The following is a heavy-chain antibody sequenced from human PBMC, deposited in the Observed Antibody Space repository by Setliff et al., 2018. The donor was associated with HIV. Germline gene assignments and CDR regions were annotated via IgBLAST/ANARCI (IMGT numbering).Heavy chain of an antibody. CDR2: INAGNGNT. D-gene: IGHD2-21*02. CDR1: GYTFSYA. V-gene: IGHV1-3*01. CDR3: ARDCGGDYSCSYYYGMDV. J-gene: IGHJ6*02. Sequence: WASVKVSCKASGYTFSYAMHWVRQAPGQRLEWMGWINAGNGNTNYAQKFQGRVTMTRDTSTSTVYMQLSSLRSEDTAVYYCARDCGGDYSCSYYYGMDVWGHGTTVTVSS.